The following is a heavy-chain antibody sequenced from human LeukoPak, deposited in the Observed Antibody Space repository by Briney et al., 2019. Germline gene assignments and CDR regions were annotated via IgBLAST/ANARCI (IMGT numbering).Heavy chain of an antibody. CDR2: ISSNGGST. CDR1: GFTFSSYA. Sequence: GGSLRLSCAASGFTFSSYAMHWVRQAPGKGLEYVSAISSNGGSTYYANSVKGRFTISRDNSKNTLYLQMGSLRAEDMAVYYCARDSPLDIWGQGTMVTVSS. V-gene: IGHV3-64*01. CDR3: ARDSPLDI. J-gene: IGHJ3*02.